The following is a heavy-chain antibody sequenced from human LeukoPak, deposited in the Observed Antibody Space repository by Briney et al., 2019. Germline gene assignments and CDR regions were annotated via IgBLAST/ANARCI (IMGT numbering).Heavy chain of an antibody. J-gene: IGHJ3*02. CDR3: ARDRAALPLRELLSMGVDAFDI. D-gene: IGHD3-10*01. Sequence: GGSLRLSCAASGFTFSSYSMNWVRQAPGKGLEWVSSISSSSSYIYYADSVKGRFTISRDNAKNSLYLQMNSLRAEDTAVYYCARDRAALPLRELLSMGVDAFDIWGQGTMVTVSS. CDR1: GFTFSSYS. V-gene: IGHV3-21*01. CDR2: ISSSSSYI.